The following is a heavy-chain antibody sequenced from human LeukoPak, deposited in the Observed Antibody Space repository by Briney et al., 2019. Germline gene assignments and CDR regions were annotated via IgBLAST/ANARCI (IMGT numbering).Heavy chain of an antibody. J-gene: IGHJ5*02. CDR3: ARRPVTTGANWFDP. Sequence: SETLSLTCTVSGGSISSSSYYWGWIRQPPGKGLEWIGSIYYSGSTYYNPSLKSRVTISVDTSKNQFPLKLSSVTAADTAVYYCARRPVTTGANWFDPWGQGTLVTVSS. V-gene: IGHV4-39*01. D-gene: IGHD4-11*01. CDR1: GGSISSSSYY. CDR2: IYYSGST.